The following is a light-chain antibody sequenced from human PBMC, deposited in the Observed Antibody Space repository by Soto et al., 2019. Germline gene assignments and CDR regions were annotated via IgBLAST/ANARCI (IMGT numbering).Light chain of an antibody. CDR2: EVS. Sequence: QSALTQPASVSGSPGQSITISCTGASSDVGNCNCVSWYQQHPGKAPKLMIYEVSNRPSGASDRFSGSKAGNTASLTISGLQAEDEADYYCSSFTTSSTWVFGGGTKLTVL. V-gene: IGLV2-14*01. CDR1: SSDVGNCNC. J-gene: IGLJ3*02. CDR3: SSFTTSSTWV.